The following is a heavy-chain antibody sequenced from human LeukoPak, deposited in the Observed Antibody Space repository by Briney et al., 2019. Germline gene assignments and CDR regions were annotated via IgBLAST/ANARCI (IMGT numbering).Heavy chain of an antibody. CDR3: ARDFRYYDSSGFSDY. Sequence: GASVKVSCKASGYTFTSYGISWVRQAPGQGLEWMGWISAYNGNTNYAQKLQGRVTMTTDTSTSTAYMELRSLRSDDTAVYYCARDFRYYDSSGFSDYWGQGTLVTVSS. V-gene: IGHV1-18*01. D-gene: IGHD3-22*01. CDR1: GYTFTSYG. J-gene: IGHJ4*02. CDR2: ISAYNGNT.